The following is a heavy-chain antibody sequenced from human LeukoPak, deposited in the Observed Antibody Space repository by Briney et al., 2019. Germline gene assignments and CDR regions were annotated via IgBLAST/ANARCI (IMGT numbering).Heavy chain of an antibody. J-gene: IGHJ6*03. CDR1: GFTFDDYA. V-gene: IGHV3-43D*03. D-gene: IGHD6-6*01. CDR2: IGWDGGST. Sequence: PGGSLRLSCAASGFTFDDYAMHWVRHAPGKGLEWVSLIGWDGGSTYYADSVKGRFTISRDNSKNSLYLQMNSLRAEDTALYYCAKQYSSSSRPGYYYYYMDVWGKGTTVTVSS. CDR3: AKQYSSSSRPGYYYYYMDV.